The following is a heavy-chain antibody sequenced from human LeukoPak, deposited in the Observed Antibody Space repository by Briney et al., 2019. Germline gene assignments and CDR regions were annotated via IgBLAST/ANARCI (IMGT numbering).Heavy chain of an antibody. J-gene: IGHJ4*02. CDR1: GFTFSNYA. CDR2: VSYDGSNK. CDR3: AIGDSLGELSSSFEY. V-gene: IGHV3-30*04. Sequence: GGSLRLSCAASGFTFSNYAMHWVRQAPDKGLEWVAVVSYDGSNKYYADSVKGRFTVSRDNSKNTLYLQMNSLRAEDTAVSYCAIGDSLGELSSSFEYWGQGTLVTVSS. D-gene: IGHD3-16*02.